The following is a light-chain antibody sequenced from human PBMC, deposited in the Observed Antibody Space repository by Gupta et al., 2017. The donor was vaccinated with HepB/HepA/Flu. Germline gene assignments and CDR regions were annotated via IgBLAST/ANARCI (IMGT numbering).Light chain of an antibody. Sequence: QSALTQPRSVSGSPGQSVTISCTGTSSDVGDYDRVSWYQHHPDKVPKLMIYDVTKRPSGVPDRFSGSKSDNTASLTISGLQAEDEADYYCWSYAGSNTHVVFGGGTKLTVL. J-gene: IGLJ2*01. CDR2: DVT. V-gene: IGLV2-11*01. CDR3: WSYAGSNTHVV. CDR1: SSDVGDYDR.